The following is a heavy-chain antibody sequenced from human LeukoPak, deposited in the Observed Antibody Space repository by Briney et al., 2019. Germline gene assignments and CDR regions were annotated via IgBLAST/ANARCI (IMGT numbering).Heavy chain of an antibody. CDR3: ARDLGIAGLGY. Sequence: GGSLRLSCAASGLTFSSYAMSWVRQAPGKGLEWVSAISGSGGSTYYADSVKGRFTISRDNSKNTLYLQMNSLRAEDAAVYYCARDLGIAGLGYWGQGTLVTVSS. D-gene: IGHD3/OR15-3a*01. CDR2: ISGSGGST. CDR1: GLTFSSYA. V-gene: IGHV3-23*01. J-gene: IGHJ4*02.